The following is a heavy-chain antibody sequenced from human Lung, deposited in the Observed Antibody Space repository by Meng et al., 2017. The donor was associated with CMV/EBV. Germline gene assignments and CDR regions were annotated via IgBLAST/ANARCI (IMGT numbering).Heavy chain of an antibody. J-gene: IGHJ4*02. CDR3: ASFPPPGKQWLVTDY. D-gene: IGHD6-19*01. V-gene: IGHV4-4*02. CDR1: GGSISSSNW. CDR2: IYHSGST. Sequence: PRGSGPGLVKPSGSLSLTCAVSGGSISSSNWWSWVRQPPGKGLEWIGEIYHSGSTNYNPSLKSRVTISVDKSKNQFSLKLSSVTAADTAVYYCASFPPPGKQWLVTDYWGQGTLVTVSS.